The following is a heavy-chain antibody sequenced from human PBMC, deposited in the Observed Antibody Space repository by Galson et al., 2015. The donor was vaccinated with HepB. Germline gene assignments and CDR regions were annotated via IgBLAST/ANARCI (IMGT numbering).Heavy chain of an antibody. V-gene: IGHV3-21*01. CDR3: ARDWGSYESSGYYYGSVDY. CDR1: GFTFSSYS. D-gene: IGHD3-22*01. CDR2: ISSSSSYI. J-gene: IGHJ4*02. Sequence: SLRLSCAASGFTFSSYSMNWVRQAPGKGLEWVSSISSSSSYIYYADSVKGRFTISRDNAKNSLYLQMNSLRAEDTVVYYCARDWGSYESSGYYYGSVDYWGQGTLVTVSS.